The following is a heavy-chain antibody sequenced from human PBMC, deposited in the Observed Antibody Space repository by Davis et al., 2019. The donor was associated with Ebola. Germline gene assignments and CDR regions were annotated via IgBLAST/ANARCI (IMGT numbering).Heavy chain of an antibody. J-gene: IGHJ6*02. CDR3: ATRTASNSWYYNNHGMDV. D-gene: IGHD2-2*01. CDR2: LHIGGCN. CDR1: ASTVSGTS. V-gene: IGHV3-66*01. Sequence: PSGSLSLSCAVSASTVSGTSLTWVRQAHANGLDWASFLHIGGCNYYPDSVKGRFTISRDNSKNTLYLQMNSLTVEDPAVYYCATRTASNSWYYNNHGMDVWGQGTTVTVSS.